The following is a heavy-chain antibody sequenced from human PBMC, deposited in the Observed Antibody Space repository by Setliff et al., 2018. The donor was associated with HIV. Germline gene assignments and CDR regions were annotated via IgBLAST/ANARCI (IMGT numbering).Heavy chain of an antibody. Sequence: PGGSLRLSCAASGFTFSSYSMNWVRQAPGKGLEWVSAISSGGEIMFYADSVKGRFTISRDNSKNTLYLQMNSLRAEDTAAYYCAKDRTTIPRYLQHWGQGTLVTVSS. CDR1: GFTFSSYS. CDR2: ISSGGEIM. CDR3: AKDRTTIPRYLQH. V-gene: IGHV3-23*01. J-gene: IGHJ1*01. D-gene: IGHD5-12*01.